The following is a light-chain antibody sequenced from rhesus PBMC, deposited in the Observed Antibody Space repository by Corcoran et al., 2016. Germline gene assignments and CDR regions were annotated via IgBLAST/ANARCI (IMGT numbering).Light chain of an antibody. V-gene: IGKV1S9*01. CDR2: RAS. CDR3: QQGYSCPRT. CDR1: QSLSNY. J-gene: IGKJ1*01. Sequence: DIQMTQSPSSLSASVGDRVTITCQASQSLSNYLNWYQQKPGKIPKLLIYRASSWQSGIPSRFSGSGSGTDFTLTISSLQPDDFATYYCQQGYSCPRTFGQGTKVEIK.